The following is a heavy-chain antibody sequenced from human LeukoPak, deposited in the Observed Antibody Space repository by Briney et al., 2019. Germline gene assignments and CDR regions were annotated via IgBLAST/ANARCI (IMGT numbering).Heavy chain of an antibody. CDR1: GGSFSSYY. J-gene: IGHJ5*02. CDR2: INHSGST. D-gene: IGHD4-17*01. CDR3: ARDLLNKDYGDFPNWFDP. Sequence: SETLSLTCAVYGGSFSSYYWSWIRQPPGKGLEWIGEINHSGSTNYNPSLKSRVTISVDTSKNQFSLKLSSVTAEDTAVYYCARDLLNKDYGDFPNWFDPWGQGTLVTVSS. V-gene: IGHV4-34*01.